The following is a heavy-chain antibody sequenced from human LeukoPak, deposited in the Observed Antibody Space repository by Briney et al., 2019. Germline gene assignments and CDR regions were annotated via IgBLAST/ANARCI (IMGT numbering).Heavy chain of an antibody. CDR2: MNPNSANT. Sequence: ASVKVSCKASGYTFTTYDINWVRQATGQGLEWMGWMNPNSANTGYAQKFQGRVPITRNTSISTAYMELNSLRSDDTAVYYCARARLVRGPVTPLYYFDYWGQGVLVTVSS. CDR1: GYTFTTYD. D-gene: IGHD2-8*02. CDR3: ARARLVRGPVTPLYYFDY. V-gene: IGHV1-8*01. J-gene: IGHJ4*02.